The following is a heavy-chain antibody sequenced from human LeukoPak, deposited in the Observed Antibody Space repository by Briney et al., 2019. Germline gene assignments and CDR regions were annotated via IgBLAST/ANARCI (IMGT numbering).Heavy chain of an antibody. V-gene: IGHV3-23*01. CDR3: ARVVGDYGDYVDDY. D-gene: IGHD4-17*01. J-gene: IGHJ4*02. Sequence: GGSLRLSCAASGFTFSSHALSWVRQAPGKGLEWVSSLSGSGYNTYYADSVKGRFTISRDNSKNTVYLQMNSLRAEDTAVYYCARVVGDYGDYVDDYWGQGTLVTVSS. CDR1: GFTFSSHA. CDR2: LSGSGYNT.